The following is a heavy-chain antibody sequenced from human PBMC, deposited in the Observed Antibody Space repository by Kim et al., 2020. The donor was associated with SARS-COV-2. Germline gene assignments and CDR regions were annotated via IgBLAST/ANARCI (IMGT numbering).Heavy chain of an antibody. Sequence: GGSLRLSCAASGFTFSSYSMNWVRQAPGKGLEWVSYISSSSTIKYADAVKNRFTISSRNDRKSLYHLMNNMMDEDTTVYYCAVRGGGGSFEVSGGEY. D-gene: IGHD3-10*01. J-gene: IGHJ1*01. CDR2: ISSSSTI. CDR1: GFTFSSYS. V-gene: IGHV3-48*02. CDR3: AVRGGGGSFEVSGGEY.